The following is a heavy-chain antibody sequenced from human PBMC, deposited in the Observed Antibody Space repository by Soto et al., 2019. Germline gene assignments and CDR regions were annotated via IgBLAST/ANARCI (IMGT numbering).Heavy chain of an antibody. CDR2: INGDGSST. V-gene: IGHV3-74*01. D-gene: IGHD5-12*01. J-gene: IGHJ4*02. CDR1: GFTFSTYW. CDR3: TRDSSGNIAATKYDY. Sequence: GGSLRLSCAASGFTFSTYWMHWVRQAPGKGLVWVSRINGDGSSTSYADSVKGRFTISRDNAKNTLYLQMNSLRAEDTAVYYCTRDSSGNIAATKYDYWGQGTLVTVSS.